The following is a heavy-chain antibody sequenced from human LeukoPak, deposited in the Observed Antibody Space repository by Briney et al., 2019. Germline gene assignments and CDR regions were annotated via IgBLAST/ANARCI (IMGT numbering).Heavy chain of an antibody. CDR3: ASEYCSGGPCYHTGY. CDR1: GFTFSSYW. J-gene: IGHJ4*02. Sequence: GGSLRLSCAASGFTFSSYWMSWVRQAPGKGLEWVANIKQDGSEKYYEDSVKGRFTISRDNAKNSLYLQMNSLRGEDTAVYYCASEYCSGGPCYHTGYWGQGTLVTVSS. D-gene: IGHD2-15*01. CDR2: IKQDGSEK. V-gene: IGHV3-7*05.